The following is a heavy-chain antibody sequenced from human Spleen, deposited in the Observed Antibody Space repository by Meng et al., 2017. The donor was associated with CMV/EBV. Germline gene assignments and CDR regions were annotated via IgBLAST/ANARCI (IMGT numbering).Heavy chain of an antibody. V-gene: IGHV3-21*01. J-gene: IGHJ5*02. Sequence: GESLKISCAASGFIFYNYNMNWVRQAPGKGLEWVAAISSSSSNIYYADSVKGRFTISRDNAKKSLYLQMNSLRAEDTAVYYCARHHDYGDYDHWGQGTLVTVSS. CDR3: ARHHDYGDYDH. CDR2: ISSSSSNI. CDR1: GFIFYNYN. D-gene: IGHD4-17*01.